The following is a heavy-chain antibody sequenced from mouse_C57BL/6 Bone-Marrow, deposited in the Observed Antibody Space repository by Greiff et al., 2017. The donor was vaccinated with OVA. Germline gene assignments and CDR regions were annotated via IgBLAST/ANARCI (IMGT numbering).Heavy chain of an antibody. CDR1: GYTFTSYW. Sequence: VQLQQPVTELVKPGASVKLSCKASGYTFTSYWMHWVKQRPGQGLEWIGNINPSNGGTNYNEKFKSKATLTVDKSSSTAYMQLSSLTSEDSAVYYCARHYSNYPRFYAMDYWGQGTSVTVSS. D-gene: IGHD2-5*01. V-gene: IGHV1-53*01. CDR2: INPSNGGT. CDR3: ARHYSNYPRFYAMDY. J-gene: IGHJ4*01.